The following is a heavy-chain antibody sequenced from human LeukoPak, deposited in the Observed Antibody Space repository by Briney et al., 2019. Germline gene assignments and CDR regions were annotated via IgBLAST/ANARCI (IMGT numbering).Heavy chain of an antibody. Sequence: GGSLRPSCTASGSTFSNSAMHWVRQAPGERLGWAAVIWYDGSNEYYADSVKGRFTILRDNSKNTLYLQMNSLRAEDTAVYYCARGHSSSSLGGYYFEYWGQGTLVTVSS. CDR1: GSTFSNSA. CDR2: IWYDGSNE. CDR3: ARGHSSSSLGGYYFEY. V-gene: IGHV3-33*01. D-gene: IGHD6-13*01. J-gene: IGHJ4*02.